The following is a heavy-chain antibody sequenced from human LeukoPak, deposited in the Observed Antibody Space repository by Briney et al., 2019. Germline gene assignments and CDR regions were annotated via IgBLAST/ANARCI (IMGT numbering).Heavy chain of an antibody. V-gene: IGHV3-66*01. J-gene: IGHJ4*02. CDR3: ARDRGGSGWFDY. D-gene: IGHD6-19*01. CDR1: GFTVSSNY. CDR2: IYSGGST. Sequence: GGFLRLSCAASGFTVSSNYMSWVRQAPGKGLEWVSVIYSGGSTYYADSVKGRFTISRDNSKNTLYLQMNSLRAEDTAVYYCARDRGGSGWFDYWGQGTLVTVSS.